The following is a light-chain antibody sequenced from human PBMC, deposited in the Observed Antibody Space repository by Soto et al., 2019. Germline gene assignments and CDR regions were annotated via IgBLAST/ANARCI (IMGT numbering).Light chain of an antibody. J-gene: IGLJ3*02. V-gene: IGLV1-44*01. CDR2: RNS. CDR1: SSNIGNNA. Sequence: QLVLTQPPSASGSPGQRVIISCSGSSSNIGNNAVNWYQHLPGTSLKLLIYRNSQRPSGVPDRFSGSKSGTSASLAISGLQSEDETDYYCATWDDSLDGWVFGGGTQLTVL. CDR3: ATWDDSLDGWV.